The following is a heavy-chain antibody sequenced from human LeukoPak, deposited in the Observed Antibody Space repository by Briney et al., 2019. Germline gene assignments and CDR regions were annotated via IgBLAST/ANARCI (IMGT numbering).Heavy chain of an antibody. CDR2: INPDSGGT. V-gene: IGHV1-2*02. D-gene: IGHD6-13*01. CDR3: ARGATAGRFSLRPSGAYYMDV. Sequence: ASVKVSCKASGYTFTGYYMHWVRQAPGQGLEWMGWINPDSGGTTYAQKFQGRATMTRDTSISTAYMELSRLRSDDTAVYYRARGATAGRFSLRPSGAYYMDVWGKGTTVTVSS. J-gene: IGHJ6*03. CDR1: GYTFTGYY.